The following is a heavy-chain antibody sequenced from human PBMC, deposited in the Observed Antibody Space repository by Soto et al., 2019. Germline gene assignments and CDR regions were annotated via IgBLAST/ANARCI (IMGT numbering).Heavy chain of an antibody. CDR1: GFIFNNYA. J-gene: IGHJ4*02. Sequence: GGSLRLSCAASGFIFNNYAMSWARQAPGKGLEWVSAISGGGDRTYYADSVKGRFTISRDNSKKILYLQMRSLRADDTAVYYCANWVEGTMVYFDYWGLGTLVTVTS. D-gene: IGHD2-8*01. CDR3: ANWVEGTMVYFDY. V-gene: IGHV3-23*01. CDR2: ISGGGDRT.